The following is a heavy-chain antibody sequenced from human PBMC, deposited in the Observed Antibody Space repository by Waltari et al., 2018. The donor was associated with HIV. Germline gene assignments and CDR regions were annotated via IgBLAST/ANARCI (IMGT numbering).Heavy chain of an antibody. CDR3: ARSPSGPDGF. Sequence: SCVASGFTFSNYWMHWVRQAPGKGLVCVARINSDGTRTTCADSVQGRFTISRDNAKSTLYLQMNSLRAEDTAVYYCARSPSGPDGFWGQGTLVTVSS. V-gene: IGHV3-74*01. CDR2: INSDGTRT. J-gene: IGHJ4*02. D-gene: IGHD6-19*01. CDR1: GFTFSNYW.